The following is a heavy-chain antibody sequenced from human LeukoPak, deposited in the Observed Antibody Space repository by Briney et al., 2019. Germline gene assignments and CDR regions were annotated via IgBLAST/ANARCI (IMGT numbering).Heavy chain of an antibody. D-gene: IGHD5-12*01. V-gene: IGHV1-46*01. CDR1: RGTFSSYA. CDR3: ARDQSGFD. Sequence: ASVKVSCKASRGTFSSYAISWVRQAPGQGLERMGIINPSGGSTSYAQKFQGRVTMTRDTSTSTVYMELSSLRSEDTAVYYCARDQSGFDWGQGTLVTVSS. J-gene: IGHJ4*02. CDR2: INPSGGST.